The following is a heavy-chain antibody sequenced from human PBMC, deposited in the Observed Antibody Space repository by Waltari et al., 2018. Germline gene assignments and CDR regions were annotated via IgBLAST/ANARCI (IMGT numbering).Heavy chain of an antibody. D-gene: IGHD4-17*01. CDR1: GFTFSSNY. Sequence: EVQLVESGGGLVKPGGSLRLSCAASGFTFSSNYMSWVRQAPGKGLAWVSVVVRCGSTYYAVSGKFRFTISGDNSNTTLFLQMNSLRAEYTAVYYCAIGYGGNAYDAFDIWGQGTMVTVSS. CDR3: AIGYGGNAYDAFDI. J-gene: IGHJ3*02. CDR2: VVRCGST. V-gene: IGHV3-66*01.